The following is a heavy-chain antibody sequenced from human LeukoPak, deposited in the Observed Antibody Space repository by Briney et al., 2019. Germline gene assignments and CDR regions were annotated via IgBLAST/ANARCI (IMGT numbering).Heavy chain of an antibody. CDR2: ISSTSSSYI. J-gene: IGHJ4*02. Sequence: GGSLRLSCAASGFTFGAYEMNWVRQAPGKGLEWVSSISSTSSSYIYYADSVKGRFTISRDNSKNTLYLQMNSLRAEDTAVYYCAKDWASMVLDYWGQGTLVSVSS. D-gene: IGHD3-10*01. CDR3: AKDWASMVLDY. V-gene: IGHV3-21*01. CDR1: GFTFGAYE.